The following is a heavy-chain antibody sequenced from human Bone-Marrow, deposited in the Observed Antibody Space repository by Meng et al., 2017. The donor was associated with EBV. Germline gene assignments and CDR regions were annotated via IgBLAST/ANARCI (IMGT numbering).Heavy chain of an antibody. D-gene: IGHD3-10*01. CDR3: ARVFLDYGSGSIDY. J-gene: IGHJ4*02. Sequence: VQRVQSWAEVKKPGVSVKVSCKASGYTFTGYYMHWVRQAPGQGLEWMGRINPNSGGTNYAQKFQGRVAMTRDTSISTAYMELSRLRSDDTAVYYCARVFLDYGSGSIDYWGQGTLVTVSS. CDR2: INPNSGGT. V-gene: IGHV1-2*06. CDR1: GYTFTGYY.